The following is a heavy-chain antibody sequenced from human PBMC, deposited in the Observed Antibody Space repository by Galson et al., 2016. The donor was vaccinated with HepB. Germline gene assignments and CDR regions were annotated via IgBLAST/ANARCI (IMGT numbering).Heavy chain of an antibody. V-gene: IGHV3-33*01. J-gene: IGHJ4*02. D-gene: IGHD3-22*01. CDR3: TRDPGYYDSSGYYYPGPFD. Sequence: SLRLSCAASGFTFSSYGMHWVRQAPGKGLEWVAMIWSDGSNKYYIDSVKGRFTISRDNFQNTLYLQMNSLRAEDTAVYYCTRDPGYYDSSGYYYPGPFDWGQGTLVTVSS. CDR1: GFTFSSYG. CDR2: IWSDGSNK.